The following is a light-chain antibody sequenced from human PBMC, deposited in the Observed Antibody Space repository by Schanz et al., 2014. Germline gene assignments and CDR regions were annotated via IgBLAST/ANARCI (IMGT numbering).Light chain of an antibody. CDR1: QYINNY. J-gene: IGKJ2*01. V-gene: IGKV1-39*01. CDR2: AAS. CDR3: QQYNYWPDT. Sequence: IQMTQSPSSLSASLGDSVTITCRSSQYINNYVNWYHHRPGRAPKLLISAASTLQSGVPSRFSGSGSGTDFTLTISSLQAEDSAVYYCQQYNYWPDTFGQGTKLEIK.